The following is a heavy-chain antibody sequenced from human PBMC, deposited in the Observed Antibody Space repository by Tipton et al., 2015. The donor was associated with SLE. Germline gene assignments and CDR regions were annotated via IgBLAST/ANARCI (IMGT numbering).Heavy chain of an antibody. Sequence: SLRLSCAASGFILINYDMIWVRQAPGKGLEWVSIIYAGGAVDYAGSVKGRFTISRDSSKNTLYLQMNSLGVEDTAVYYCAKDYGDYRAFDIWGQGTVVTVSS. CDR3: AKDYGDYRAFDI. V-gene: IGHV3-66*01. CDR2: IYAGGAV. J-gene: IGHJ3*02. CDR1: GFILINYD. D-gene: IGHD4-17*01.